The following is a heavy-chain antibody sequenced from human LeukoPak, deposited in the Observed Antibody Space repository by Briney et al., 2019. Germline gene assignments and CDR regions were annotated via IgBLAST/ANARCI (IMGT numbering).Heavy chain of an antibody. CDR2: IYYSGST. CDR1: GGSISSYY. CDR3: ASGGSSWYRAHAFDI. V-gene: IGHV4-59*01. D-gene: IGHD6-13*01. Sequence: KPSETLSLTRTVSGGSISSYYWSWIRQPPGKGLEWIGYIYYSGSTNYNPSLKSRVTISVDTSKNQFSLKLSSVTAADTAVYYCASGGSSWYRAHAFDIWGQGTMVTVSS. J-gene: IGHJ3*02.